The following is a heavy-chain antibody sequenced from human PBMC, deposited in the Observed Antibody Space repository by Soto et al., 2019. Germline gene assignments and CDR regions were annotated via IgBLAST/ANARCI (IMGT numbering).Heavy chain of an antibody. J-gene: IGHJ4*02. Sequence: SVKVSCKASGGTFSSYAISWVRQAPGQGLEWMGGIIPIFGTANYAQKFQGRVTITADESTSTAYMELSSLRSEDTAVYYCARVHCSGGSCYSPFYYFDYWGQGTLVTVSS. CDR2: IIPIFGTA. V-gene: IGHV1-69*13. D-gene: IGHD2-15*01. CDR1: GGTFSSYA. CDR3: ARVHCSGGSCYSPFYYFDY.